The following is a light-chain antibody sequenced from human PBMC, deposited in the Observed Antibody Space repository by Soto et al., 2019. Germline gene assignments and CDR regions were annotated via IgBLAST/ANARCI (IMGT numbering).Light chain of an antibody. CDR2: GAS. Sequence: EIVLIQSPATLSLSPGERATLSCRASQSVGSYLAWYQQKLGQAPRVLIYGASTRATGIPARFSGSGSGTEFILTITSLQSEDFAVYYCLEYNTWPWTFGQGTKVDIK. CDR3: LEYNTWPWT. V-gene: IGKV3-15*01. CDR1: QSVGSY. J-gene: IGKJ1*01.